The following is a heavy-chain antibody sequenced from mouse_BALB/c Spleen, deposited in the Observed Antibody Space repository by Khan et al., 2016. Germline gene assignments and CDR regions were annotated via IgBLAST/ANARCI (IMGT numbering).Heavy chain of an antibody. CDR3: ARGYDWYFDV. Sequence: QVQLKQSGAELVRPGTSVKVSCKASGYAFTNYLIEWVKQRPGQGLEWIGVINPGSGGTNYNEKFKGKATLTADKSSSTAYMQLSSLTSDDSVVYFCARGYDWYFDVWGAGTTITVS. CDR1: GYAFTNYL. CDR2: INPGSGGT. J-gene: IGHJ1*01. V-gene: IGHV1-54*01. D-gene: IGHD2-14*01.